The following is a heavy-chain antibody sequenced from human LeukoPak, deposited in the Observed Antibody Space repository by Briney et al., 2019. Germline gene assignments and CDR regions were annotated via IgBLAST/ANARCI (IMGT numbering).Heavy chain of an antibody. CDR3: ARAPIAVAGTGWFDP. CDR2: ISAYNGNT. J-gene: IGHJ5*02. D-gene: IGHD6-19*01. V-gene: IGHV1-18*04. CDR1: GSTFTSYG. Sequence: GASVKVSCKASGSTFTSYGISWVRQAPGQGLEWMGWISAYNGNTNYAQKLQGRVTMTTDTSTSTAYMELRSLRSDDTAVYYCARAPIAVAGTGWFDPWGQGTLVTVSS.